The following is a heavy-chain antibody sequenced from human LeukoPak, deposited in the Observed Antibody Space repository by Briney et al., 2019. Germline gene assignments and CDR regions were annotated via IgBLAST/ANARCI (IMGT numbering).Heavy chain of an antibody. V-gene: IGHV4-39*01. Sequence: SETLSLTCTVSGGSISSSSYYWGWIRQPPGKGLEWIGSIYYSGSTYYNPSLKSRVTISVDTSKNQFSLKLSSVTAADTAVYYCASDYCSGGSCYSGFGYWGQGTLVTVSS. D-gene: IGHD2-15*01. J-gene: IGHJ4*02. CDR1: GGSISSSSYY. CDR2: IYYSGST. CDR3: ASDYCSGGSCYSGFGY.